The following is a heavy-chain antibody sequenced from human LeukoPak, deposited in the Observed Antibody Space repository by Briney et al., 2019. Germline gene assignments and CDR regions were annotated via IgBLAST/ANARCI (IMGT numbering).Heavy chain of an antibody. V-gene: IGHV4-59*01. CDR2: TYYSGST. CDR1: GGSISSYY. D-gene: IGHD2-15*01. Sequence: SETLSLTCTVSGGSISSYYWSWIRQPPGKGLEWIGYTYYSGSTNYNPSLKSRVTISVDTSKNQFSLKLSSVTAADTAVYYCARARYCSGGSCYFFAFDIWGQGTMVTVSS. CDR3: ARARYCSGGSCYFFAFDI. J-gene: IGHJ3*02.